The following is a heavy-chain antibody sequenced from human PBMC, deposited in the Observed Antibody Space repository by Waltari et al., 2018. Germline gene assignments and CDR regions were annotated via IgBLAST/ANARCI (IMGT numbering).Heavy chain of an antibody. CDR3: ARDEGYYYDSSGYYCQY. V-gene: IGHV1-2*06. CDR2: INPNSGGT. J-gene: IGHJ4*02. CDR1: GYTFTGYY. D-gene: IGHD3-22*01. Sequence: QVQLVQSGAEVKKPGASVKVSCKASGYTFTGYYMHWVRQAPGQGLEWMGRINPNSGGTNYAQKFQGRVTMTRDTSISTAYMELSRLRSDDTAVYYCARDEGYYYDSSGYYCQYWGQGTLVIVSS.